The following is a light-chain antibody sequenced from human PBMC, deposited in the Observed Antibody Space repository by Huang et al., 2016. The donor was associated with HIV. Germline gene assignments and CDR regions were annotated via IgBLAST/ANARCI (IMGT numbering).Light chain of an antibody. CDR1: QSVSSN. J-gene: IGKJ2*01. CDR2: GAS. CDR3: QQYNNWPPMYT. V-gene: IGKV3-15*01. Sequence: EIVMTQSPATLSVSPGERATLSCRASQSVSSNLAWYQQKPGQAPRLLIYGASTRATGIPARFSALGSGTEFTLTISSLQSEDFAVYYGQQYNNWPPMYTFGQGTNLEIK.